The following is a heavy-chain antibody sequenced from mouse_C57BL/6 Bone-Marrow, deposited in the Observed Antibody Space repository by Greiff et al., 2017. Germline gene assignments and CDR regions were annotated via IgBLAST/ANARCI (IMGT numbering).Heavy chain of an antibody. CDR1: GYAFSSSW. D-gene: IGHD2-4*01. J-gene: IGHJ2*01. CDR2: IYPGDGDT. CDR3: ASHDYDGGFDY. Sequence: VQLQQSGPELVKPGASVKISCKASGYAFSSSWMNWVKQRPGKGLEWIGRIYPGDGDTNYNGKFKGKATLTADKSSSTAYMQLSSLTSEDSAVYFCASHDYDGGFDYWGQGTTRTVSS. V-gene: IGHV1-82*01.